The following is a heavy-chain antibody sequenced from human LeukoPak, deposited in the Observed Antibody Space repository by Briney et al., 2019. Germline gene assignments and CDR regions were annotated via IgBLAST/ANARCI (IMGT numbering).Heavy chain of an antibody. CDR3: ARSPRTYSSSWFYWYFDL. CDR2: ISYDGSNK. Sequence: GGSLRLSCAASGFTFSSYAMHWVRQAPGKGLEWVAVISYDGSNKYYADSVKGRFTISRDNSKNTLYLQMNSLRAEDTAVYYCARSPRTYSSSWFYWYFDLWGRGTLVTVSS. D-gene: IGHD6-13*01. CDR1: GFTFSSYA. J-gene: IGHJ2*01. V-gene: IGHV3-30-3*01.